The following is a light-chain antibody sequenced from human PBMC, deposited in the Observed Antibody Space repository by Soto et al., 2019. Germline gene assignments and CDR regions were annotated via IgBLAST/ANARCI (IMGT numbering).Light chain of an antibody. Sequence: EIVMTQSPATLSVSPGERATLSCRARQSVSSNLAWYQQKPGQAPRLLIYGASTRATGIPARFSGSGSGTEFTLTISSLPSEDFAIYYCQQYNNWPPVTFGQGTRLEIK. CDR1: QSVSSN. V-gene: IGKV3-15*01. J-gene: IGKJ5*01. CDR3: QQYNNWPPVT. CDR2: GAS.